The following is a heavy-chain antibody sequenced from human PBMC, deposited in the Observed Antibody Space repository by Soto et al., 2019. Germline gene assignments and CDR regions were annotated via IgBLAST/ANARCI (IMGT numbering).Heavy chain of an antibody. D-gene: IGHD2-2*01. J-gene: IGHJ6*02. V-gene: IGHV3-23*01. CDR1: GFTFSDYA. CDR3: AKDSRNVAVSDARVYGMDV. Sequence: PGGSLRLSCAGSGFTFSDYAMTWVRQAPGKGLEWVSTTRSNGEYTYYGDSAKGRFTVSRDNSKNTLYLEMSSVRAEDTAVYYCAKDSRNVAVSDARVYGMDVWGQGTTVTVSS. CDR2: TRSNGEYT.